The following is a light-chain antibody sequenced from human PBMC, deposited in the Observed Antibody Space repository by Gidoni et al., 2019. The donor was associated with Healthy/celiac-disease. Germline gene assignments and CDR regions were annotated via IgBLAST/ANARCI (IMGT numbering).Light chain of an antibody. Sequence: DIQLTQPPSSLSASVGDRVTITCRASQSISSYLHWYQQKPGKAPKLLIYAASSLQSGVPSRFSGSGSGTDFTLTISSLQPEDFATYYCQQSYSTLCSFGQGTKLEIK. CDR3: QQSYSTLCS. J-gene: IGKJ2*04. CDR1: QSISSY. V-gene: IGKV1-39*01. CDR2: AAS.